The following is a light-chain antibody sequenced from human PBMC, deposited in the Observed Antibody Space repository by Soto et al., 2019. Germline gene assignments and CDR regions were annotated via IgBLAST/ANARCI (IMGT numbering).Light chain of an antibody. CDR1: QSISSY. Sequence: DIQMTQSPSSLSASVGDRVTITCRASQSISSYLNWYQQKPGKAPKLLIYAASSLQSGVPSRFSGSGSGTDFTLPISSLQPEDFATYYCQQSYSTPPGFGPGTKVDIK. J-gene: IGKJ3*01. CDR2: AAS. CDR3: QQSYSTPPG. V-gene: IGKV1-39*01.